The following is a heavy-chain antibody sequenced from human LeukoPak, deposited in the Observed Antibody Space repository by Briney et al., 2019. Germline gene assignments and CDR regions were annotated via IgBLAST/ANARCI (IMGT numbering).Heavy chain of an antibody. D-gene: IGHD2-21*02. V-gene: IGHV1-18*01. CDR3: AIAAYCGGDCYLEYFQN. CDR1: GYTFNNFG. Sequence: GASVNVSCKASGYTFNNFGISWVRQAPGQGLEWMGWISAYNGNTNYAQKLQDRVTMTADTSTSTAYMDLRSLRSDDTAVYYCAIAAYCGGDCYLEYFQNWGQGTLVTVSS. J-gene: IGHJ1*01. CDR2: ISAYNGNT.